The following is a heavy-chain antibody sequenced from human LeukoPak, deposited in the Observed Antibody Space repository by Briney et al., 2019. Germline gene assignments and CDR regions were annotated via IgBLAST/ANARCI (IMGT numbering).Heavy chain of an antibody. CDR3: AELGITMIGSV. Sequence: GGSLRLSCAASGFTFSSYEMNWVRQAPGKGLEWLSYISSSGSTIYYADSVKGRFTISRDNAKNSLYLQMNSLRAEDTAVYYCAELGITMIGSVWGKGTTVTISS. CDR2: ISSSGSTI. V-gene: IGHV3-48*03. D-gene: IGHD3-10*02. J-gene: IGHJ6*04. CDR1: GFTFSSYE.